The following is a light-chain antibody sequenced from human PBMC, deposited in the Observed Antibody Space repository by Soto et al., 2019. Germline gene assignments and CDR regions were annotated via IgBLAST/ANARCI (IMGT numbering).Light chain of an antibody. V-gene: IGKV3-15*01. CDR3: QQYHNWPPQYT. CDR2: GAS. J-gene: IGKJ2*01. Sequence: EIVMTQTPASRSVSPGDGATLSCRASQSVASNVAWYQQKPGQGPRLLIHGASTRAVGVPARFSGSGSGTDFTLTINSLQSEDFAVYYCQQYHNWPPQYTFGQGTKLQI. CDR1: QSVASN.